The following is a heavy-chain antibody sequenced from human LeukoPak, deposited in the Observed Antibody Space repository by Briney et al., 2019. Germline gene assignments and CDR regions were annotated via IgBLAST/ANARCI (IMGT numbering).Heavy chain of an antibody. J-gene: IGHJ5*02. CDR2: IWYGGSNK. V-gene: IGHV3-33*08. CDR3: ARDGGEVNVHNWFDP. D-gene: IGHD3-16*01. Sequence: QPGGSLRLSCAASGFTFSSYGMHWVRQAPGKGLEWVAVIWYGGSNKYYADSVKGRFTISRDNAKNTLFLQMNSLRADDTAVYFCARDGGEVNVHNWFDPWGQGTLVTVSS. CDR1: GFTFSSYG.